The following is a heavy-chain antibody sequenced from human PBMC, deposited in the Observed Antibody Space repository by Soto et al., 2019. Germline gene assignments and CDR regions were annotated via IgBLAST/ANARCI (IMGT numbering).Heavy chain of an antibody. CDR1: GGSISSGDYY. D-gene: IGHD6-13*01. Sequence: SETLSLTCTVSGGSISSGDYYWSWIRQPPGKGLEWIGYIYYSGSTYYNPSLKSRVTISVDTSKNQFSLKLSSVTAADTAVYYCARQSSSSWYSGNVMFDYWGQGTLVTVSS. V-gene: IGHV4-30-4*01. J-gene: IGHJ4*02. CDR2: IYYSGST. CDR3: ARQSSSSWYSGNVMFDY.